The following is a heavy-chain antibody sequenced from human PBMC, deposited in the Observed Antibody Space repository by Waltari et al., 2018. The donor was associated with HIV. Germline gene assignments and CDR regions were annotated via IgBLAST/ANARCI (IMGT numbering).Heavy chain of an antibody. J-gene: IGHJ4*02. V-gene: IGHV1-69*04. CDR3: ARGLTVTSNYFDY. CDR2: IIPILGIA. CDR1: GSTFSSYS. Sequence: QVQLVQSGAAVKKPGSSVKVSCQAFGSTFSSYSISWVRQAPGQGLEWMGRIIPILGIANYAQKFQGRVTITADKSTSTAYMELSSLRSEDTAVYYCARGLTVTSNYFDYWGQGTLVTVSS. D-gene: IGHD4-4*01.